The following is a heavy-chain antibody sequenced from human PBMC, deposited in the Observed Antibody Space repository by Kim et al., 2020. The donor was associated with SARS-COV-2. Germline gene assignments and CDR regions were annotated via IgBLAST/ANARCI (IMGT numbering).Heavy chain of an antibody. CDR2: IYYSGST. J-gene: IGHJ5*02. V-gene: IGHV4-39*01. D-gene: IGHD3-9*01. CDR1: GGSISSSSYY. CDR3: ARGPDGYYDILTGYSPLLHNWFDP. Sequence: SETLSLTCTVSGGSISSSSYYWGWIRQPPGKGLEWIGSIYYSGSTYYNPSLKSRVTISVDTSKNQFSLKLSSVTAADTAVYYCARGPDGYYDILTGYSPLLHNWFDPWGQGTLVTVSS.